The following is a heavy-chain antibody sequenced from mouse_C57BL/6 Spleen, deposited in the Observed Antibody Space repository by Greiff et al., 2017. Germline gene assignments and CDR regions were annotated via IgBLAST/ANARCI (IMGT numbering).Heavy chain of an antibody. J-gene: IGHJ3*01. D-gene: IGHD1-1*01. CDR2: ISDGGSYT. V-gene: IGHV5-4*03. CDR1: GFTFSSYA. Sequence: EVMLVESGGGLVKPGGSLKLSCAASGFTFSSYAMSWVRQTPEKRLEWVATISDGGSYTYYPDKVKGRFTISRDNAKNNLYLQMSHLKSEDTAMYYCASFYGSSPFAYWGQGTLVTVSA. CDR3: ASFYGSSPFAY.